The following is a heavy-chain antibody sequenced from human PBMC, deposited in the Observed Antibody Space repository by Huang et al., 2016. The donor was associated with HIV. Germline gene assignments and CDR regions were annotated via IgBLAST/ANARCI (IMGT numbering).Heavy chain of an antibody. CDR2: IIPMFGTP. J-gene: IGHJ4*02. Sequence: VKVSCKASGGTFSKYAISWVRQAPGQGLEWMGGIIPMFGTPNYARKVQGRVTITADDSTSTTYVEVSSLRSEDTALYYCARGQLGSYGDYDVLYWGQGTLVTVSS. CDR1: GGTFSKYA. V-gene: IGHV1-69*01. CDR3: ARGQLGSYGDYDVLY. D-gene: IGHD4-17*01.